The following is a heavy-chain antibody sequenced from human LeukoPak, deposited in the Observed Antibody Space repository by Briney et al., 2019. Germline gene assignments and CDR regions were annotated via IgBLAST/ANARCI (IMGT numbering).Heavy chain of an antibody. V-gene: IGHV4-4*09. Sequence: SETLSLTCTVSTGSISGYYWSWIRQPPGKGLEWIGYIYSSGSTSYNPSLRSRVTMSVDTSKNQFSLILKSVTAADTAVYYCARSHPEYSSSSEVGRIDPWGQGTLVTVSS. CDR3: ARSHPEYSSSSEVGRIDP. D-gene: IGHD6-6*01. J-gene: IGHJ5*02. CDR2: IYSSGST. CDR1: TGSISGYY.